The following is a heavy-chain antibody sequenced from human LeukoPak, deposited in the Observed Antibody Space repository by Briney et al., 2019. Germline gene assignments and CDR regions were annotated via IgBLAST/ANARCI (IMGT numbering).Heavy chain of an antibody. V-gene: IGHV4-38-2*01. CDR1: GYSISSGYY. Sequence: PPETLSLTCAVSGYSISSGYYWGWIRQPPGKGLEWIGSIYHSGSTYYNPSLKSRVTISVDTSKNQFSLKLSSVTAADTAVYYCARHAYSSSWYLRYWGQGTLVTVSS. CDR3: ARHAYSSSWYLRY. J-gene: IGHJ4*02. CDR2: IYHSGST. D-gene: IGHD6-13*01.